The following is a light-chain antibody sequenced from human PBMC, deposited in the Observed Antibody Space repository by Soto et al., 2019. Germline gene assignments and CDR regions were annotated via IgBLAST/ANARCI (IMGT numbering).Light chain of an antibody. CDR2: GAS. CDR3: QHTYSTPFT. CDR1: QSINKY. Sequence: DIQMTQSPSSLSASVGDRVTITCRASQSINKYINWYQQKPGKAPNLLINGASSLQSGVPSRFSGSGSGTDFTLTISNLQPEDFATYYFQHTYSTPFTFGPGTKVDIK. J-gene: IGKJ3*01. V-gene: IGKV1-39*01.